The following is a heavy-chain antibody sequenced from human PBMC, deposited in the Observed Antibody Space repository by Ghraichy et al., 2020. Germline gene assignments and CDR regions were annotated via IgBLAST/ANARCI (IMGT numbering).Heavy chain of an antibody. Sequence: LSLTRAASGFTFSDYYMSWIRQAPGKGLDWVLYISISSSTIFYADSVTGRFTISRDNARNSLYLQMNSLRAEDTAIYYCAGVPRPGRHYFDSWGQGTLFTVSS. J-gene: IGHJ4*02. V-gene: IGHV3-11*01. CDR1: GFTFSDYY. D-gene: IGHD2-15*01. CDR2: ISISSSTI. CDR3: AGVPRPGRHYFDS.